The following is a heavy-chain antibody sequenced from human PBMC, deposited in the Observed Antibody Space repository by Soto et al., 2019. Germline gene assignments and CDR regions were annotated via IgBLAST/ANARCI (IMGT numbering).Heavy chain of an antibody. CDR1: GGSITCHY. CDR2: IFYSGGT. Sequence: SETLSLTCAVSGGSITCHYWIWIRQPPGKGLEWIGYIFYSGGTNYNPSLKSRVTISVDTSKNHFSLKLSSVTAADTALYYCARVGSSGWAPDSWGQGTLVTVSS. D-gene: IGHD6-19*01. CDR3: ARVGSSGWAPDS. J-gene: IGHJ5*01. V-gene: IGHV4-59*11.